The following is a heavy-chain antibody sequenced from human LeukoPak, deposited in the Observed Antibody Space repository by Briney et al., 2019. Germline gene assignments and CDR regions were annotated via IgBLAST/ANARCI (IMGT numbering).Heavy chain of an antibody. J-gene: IGHJ6*03. V-gene: IGHV4-61*02. CDR2: IYTSGST. Sequence: PSETLSLTCTVSGGSISSGSYYWSWIRQPAGKGLEWIGRIYTSGSTNYNPSLKSRVTISVDTSKNQFSLELSSVTAADTAVYYCARGESYGKYYYYYYYMDVWGKGTTVTVSS. CDR3: ARGESYGKYYYYYYYMDV. CDR1: GGSISSGSYY. D-gene: IGHD5-18*01.